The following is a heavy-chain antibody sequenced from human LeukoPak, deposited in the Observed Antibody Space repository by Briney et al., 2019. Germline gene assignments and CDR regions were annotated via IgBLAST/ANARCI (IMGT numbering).Heavy chain of an antibody. D-gene: IGHD2-15*01. Sequence: SETLSLTCTVSGGSISSHHWSWIRQPPGRGLEWIGYIYYSGTTNYSPSLKSRVTISVDTPKNQFSLKLNSVTAADTAVYYCARSPYSRRGSCDSWFFDLWGRGTLVTVSS. CDR1: GGSISSHH. CDR3: ARSPYSRRGSCDSWFFDL. J-gene: IGHJ2*01. V-gene: IGHV4-59*11. CDR2: IYYSGTT.